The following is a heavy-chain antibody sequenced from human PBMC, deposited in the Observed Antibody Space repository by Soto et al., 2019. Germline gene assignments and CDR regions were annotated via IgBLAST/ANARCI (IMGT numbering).Heavy chain of an antibody. Sequence: QVPLVESGGGVVQPGRSLRLSCAASGFTFSSYAMHWVRQTPGKGLEWVAIISYDGSNQYYADSVKGRFTISRDNSKNTLYLQMNSLRIEDMAVYYCARDPTQTYGDDPFDYWGQGTLVTVSS. V-gene: IGHV3-30-3*01. CDR2: ISYDGSNQ. CDR1: GFTFSSYA. CDR3: ARDPTQTYGDDPFDY. D-gene: IGHD4-17*01. J-gene: IGHJ4*02.